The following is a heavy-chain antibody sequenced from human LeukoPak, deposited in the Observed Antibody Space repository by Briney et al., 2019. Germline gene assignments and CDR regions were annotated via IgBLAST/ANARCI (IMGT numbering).Heavy chain of an antibody. J-gene: IGHJ4*02. CDR1: GFTVSSNY. Sequence: GGSLRLSCAAPGFTVSSNYMSWVRKAPGKGLEWVSVIYSGGSTYYADSVKGRFTISRDNSKNTLYLQMNSLRAEDTAVYYCATTVTTWGVFDYWGQGTLVTVSS. CDR2: IYSGGST. D-gene: IGHD4-17*01. V-gene: IGHV3-53*01. CDR3: ATTVTTWGVFDY.